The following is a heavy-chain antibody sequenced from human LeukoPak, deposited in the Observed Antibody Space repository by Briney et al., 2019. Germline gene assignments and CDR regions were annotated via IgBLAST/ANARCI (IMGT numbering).Heavy chain of an antibody. CDR2: INPNTGDR. Sequence: ASVKVSCKASGYTFTNYHINWVRQAPGQGLEWMGWINPNTGDRGYAQKFQGRVSITSDTSISTAYMELGSLRSEDTAVYFCARTTSLTASGYDYWDQGTLVTVSS. V-gene: IGHV1-8*03. D-gene: IGHD6-25*01. CDR3: ARTTSLTASGYDY. J-gene: IGHJ4*02. CDR1: GYTFTNYH.